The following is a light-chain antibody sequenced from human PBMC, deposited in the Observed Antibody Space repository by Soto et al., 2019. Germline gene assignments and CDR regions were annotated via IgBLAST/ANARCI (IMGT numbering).Light chain of an antibody. V-gene: IGLV1-44*01. CDR1: SSNIGSNT. J-gene: IGLJ1*01. CDR3: AAWDDSLNGLV. CDR2: SNN. Sequence: QSVLTQQPSASGTPGQRVTISCSGNSSNIGSNTVNWYQQLPGTAPKLLIYSNNQRPSGVTDRFSVSKSGTSASLAISGLQSENEADYYCAAWDDSLNGLVFGTGTKVTVL.